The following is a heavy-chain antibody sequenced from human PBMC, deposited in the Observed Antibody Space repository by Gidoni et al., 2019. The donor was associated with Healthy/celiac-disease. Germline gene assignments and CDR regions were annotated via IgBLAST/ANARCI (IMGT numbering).Heavy chain of an antibody. CDR3: ARGQGFGYVLSDFDD. D-gene: IGHD5-18*01. CDR2: MNPNSGNT. J-gene: IGHJ4*02. V-gene: IGHV1-8*01. Sequence: QVQLVQSGAEVKKPGASVKVSCMASGYPFTSYDTNWVRQANGQGLEWMGWMNPNSGNTGYTQKLQGRVTMTRNTSISTAYMELSSLRSEDTAVYYCARGQGFGYVLSDFDDWGQGTLVTVSS. CDR1: GYPFTSYD.